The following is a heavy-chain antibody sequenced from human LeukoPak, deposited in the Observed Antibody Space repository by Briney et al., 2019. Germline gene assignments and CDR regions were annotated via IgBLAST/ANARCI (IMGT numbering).Heavy chain of an antibody. CDR1: GGSISSYY. D-gene: IGHD3-10*01. CDR2: INVGGSST. Sequence: ETLSLTCTVSGGSISSYYWSWVRQAPGKGLEWVSGINVGGSSTYYADSVKGRFTISRDNSRNTLHLQMNSLRAEDTALYYCATSYYYNAGGPFYFDFWGQGALVTVSS. J-gene: IGHJ4*02. V-gene: IGHV3-23*01. CDR3: ATSYYYNAGGPFYFDF.